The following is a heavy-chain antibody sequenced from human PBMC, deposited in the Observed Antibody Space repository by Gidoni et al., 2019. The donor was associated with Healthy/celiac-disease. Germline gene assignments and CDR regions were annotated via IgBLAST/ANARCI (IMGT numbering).Heavy chain of an antibody. V-gene: IGHV1-2*06. CDR2: INPNSGGT. CDR1: GYTFTGYY. D-gene: IGHD3-10*01. Sequence: QVQLVQSGAEVKKPGASVKVSCQASGYTFTGYYMHWVRQAPGQGLEWMGRINPNSGGTNYAQKFQGRVTMTRDTSISTAYMELSRLRSDDTAVYYCARTMVQGVIILNGFDYWGQGTLVTVSS. J-gene: IGHJ4*02. CDR3: ARTMVQGVIILNGFDY.